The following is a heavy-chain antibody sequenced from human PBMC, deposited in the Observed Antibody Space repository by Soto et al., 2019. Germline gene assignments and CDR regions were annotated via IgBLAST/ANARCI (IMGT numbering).Heavy chain of an antibody. CDR2: SYSSGST. V-gene: IGHV4-31*03. CDR3: PRAPSSMIVLGFDP. J-gene: IGHJ5*02. CDR1: GGSTSSGGYS. D-gene: IGHD3-22*01. Sequence: SETLSLTCTVSGGSTSSGGYSWRWIRQHPGKGLEWIGYSYSSGSTYYTPSLKSRVTTSVDTPKNQFSLKLSFVTAADTGVYYCPRAPSSMIVLGFDPWGQGTLGTASS.